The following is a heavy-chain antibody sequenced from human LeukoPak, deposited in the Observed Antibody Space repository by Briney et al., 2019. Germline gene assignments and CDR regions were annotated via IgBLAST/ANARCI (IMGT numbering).Heavy chain of an antibody. CDR3: ARGGIGPDAFDI. CDR2: ITPIFGTA. V-gene: IGHV1-69*13. J-gene: IGHJ3*02. Sequence: SVKVSCKASGGTFSSYAISWVRQAPGQGLEWMGGITPIFGTANYAQKFQGRVTITADESTSTAYMELGSLRSEDTAVYYCARGGIGPDAFDIWGQGTMVTVSS. D-gene: IGHD2-15*01. CDR1: GGTFSSYA.